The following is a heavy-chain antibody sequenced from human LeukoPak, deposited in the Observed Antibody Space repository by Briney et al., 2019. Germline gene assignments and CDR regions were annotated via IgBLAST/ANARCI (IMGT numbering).Heavy chain of an antibody. J-gene: IGHJ6*02. D-gene: IGHD6-19*01. CDR2: IIPIFGTA. V-gene: IGHV1-69*13. Sequence: ASVKVSCKASGGTFSSYAISWVRQAPGQGLEWMGGIIPIFGTANYAQKFQGRVTITADESTSTAYMELSSLRSEDTAVYYCASCASTYSSGWYVNYYYYYGMDVWGQGTTVTVSS. CDR3: ASCASTYSSGWYVNYYYYYGMDV. CDR1: GGTFSSYA.